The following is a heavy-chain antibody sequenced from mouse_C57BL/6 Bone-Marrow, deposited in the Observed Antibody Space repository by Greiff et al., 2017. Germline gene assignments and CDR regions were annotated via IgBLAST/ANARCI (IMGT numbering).Heavy chain of an antibody. CDR3: ARTFDYGYDAGFAY. CDR1: GYTFTNYW. J-gene: IGHJ3*01. CDR2: IYPGGGYT. Sequence: VQLQESGAELVRPGTSVTMSCKASGYTFTNYWIGWAKQRPGHGLEWIGDIYPGGGYTNYNEKFKGKATLTADKSSSTAYMQFSSLTSEDSAIYYCARTFDYGYDAGFAYWGQGTLVTVSA. V-gene: IGHV1-63*01. D-gene: IGHD2-2*01.